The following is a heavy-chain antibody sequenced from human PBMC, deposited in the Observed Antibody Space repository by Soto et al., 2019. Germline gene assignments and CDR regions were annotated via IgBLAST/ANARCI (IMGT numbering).Heavy chain of an antibody. Sequence: SETLSLTCTVSGGSISSGGYYWSWIRQHPGKGLEWIGYIYHSGSTYYNPSLKSRVTISVDRSKNQFSLKLSSVTAADTAVYYCAREITMVRGAFESPQTYNWFDPWGQGTLVTVSS. J-gene: IGHJ5*02. V-gene: IGHV4-30-2*01. CDR1: GGSISSGGYY. CDR3: AREITMVRGAFESPQTYNWFDP. D-gene: IGHD3-10*01. CDR2: IYHSGST.